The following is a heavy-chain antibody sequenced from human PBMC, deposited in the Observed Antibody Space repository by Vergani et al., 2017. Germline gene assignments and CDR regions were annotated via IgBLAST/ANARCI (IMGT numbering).Heavy chain of an antibody. Sequence: QVQLVQSGAEVKKPGASVKVSCKASGYTFTGYYMHWVRQAPGQGLEWMGWINPNSGGTNYAQKFQGRVTMTRNTSISTAYMELSSLRSEDTAVYYCARGGSSGRYFYYYYYYGMDVWGQGTTVTVSS. J-gene: IGHJ6*02. CDR2: INPNSGGT. V-gene: IGHV1-2*02. D-gene: IGHD6-19*01. CDR1: GYTFTGYY. CDR3: ARGGSSGRYFYYYYYYGMDV.